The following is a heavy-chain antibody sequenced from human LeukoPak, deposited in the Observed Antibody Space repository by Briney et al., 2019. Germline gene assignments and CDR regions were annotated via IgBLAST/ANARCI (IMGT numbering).Heavy chain of an antibody. J-gene: IGHJ6*03. Sequence: SETLSLTCTVSGGSISSSSYYWGWIRQPPGKGLEWIGSIYYSGSTYYNPSLKSRVTISVDTSKNQFSLKLSSVTAADTAVYYCARHQGYSPYYYYMDVWDKGTTVTVSS. CDR1: GGSISSSSYY. D-gene: IGHD6-13*01. CDR2: IYYSGST. CDR3: ARHQGYSPYYYYMDV. V-gene: IGHV4-39*01.